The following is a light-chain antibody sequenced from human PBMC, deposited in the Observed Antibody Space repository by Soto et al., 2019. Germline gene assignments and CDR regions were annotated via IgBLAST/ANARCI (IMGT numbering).Light chain of an antibody. J-gene: IGKJ4*01. CDR2: GAS. CDR3: QQYYSWPLT. CDR1: QSVGTS. Sequence: ETVMTQSPATLSVSPGERATLSCRASQSVGTSLARYQQKPGQAPRVLMYGASSRATGVPGRFSGSGSATEFTLTISSLQSEDFAVYYCQQYYSWPLTFGGGTKVEI. V-gene: IGKV3-15*01.